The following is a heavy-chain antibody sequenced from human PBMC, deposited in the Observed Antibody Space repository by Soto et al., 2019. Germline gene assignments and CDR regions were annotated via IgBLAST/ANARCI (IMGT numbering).Heavy chain of an antibody. CDR2: IIPIFGTA. D-gene: IGHD2-2*01. Sequence: GAAVKVSCKASGGPFSSYAISWVRQAPGQGLEWVGGIIPIFGTASFAHKFQVGVTITADQSTSTAYMDLSSLRSDDAAVYYCARGKGKEYYSSNSCPVAYYGKDVWGQGTTVTVS. CDR1: GGPFSSYA. J-gene: IGHJ6*02. V-gene: IGHV1-69*13. CDR3: ARGKGKEYYSSNSCPVAYYGKDV.